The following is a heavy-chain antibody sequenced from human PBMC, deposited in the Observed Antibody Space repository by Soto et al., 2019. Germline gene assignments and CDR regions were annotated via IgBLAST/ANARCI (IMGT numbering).Heavy chain of an antibody. J-gene: IGHJ5*02. Sequence: GGSLRLSCAASGFTFSNAWMSWVRQAPGQXLEWVGRIRSKTDGGTTDYAAPAKGRFTISRDDSENTLYLQMNSLKTEDTALYYCTTDLGGYCSSTTYCTPNLHSWFDPWGQGTLVTVSS. V-gene: IGHV3-15*01. CDR1: GFTFSNAW. CDR3: TTDLGGYCSSTTYCTPNLHSWFDP. CDR2: IRSKTDGGTT. D-gene: IGHD2-2*02.